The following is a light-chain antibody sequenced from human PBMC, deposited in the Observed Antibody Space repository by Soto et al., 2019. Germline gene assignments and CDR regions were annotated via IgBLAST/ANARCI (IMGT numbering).Light chain of an antibody. CDR1: QGISRW. J-gene: IGKJ5*01. Sequence: EIQMTQSPSFVSASVGDRVTITCRASQGISRWLAWYQQRPGKAPELLIYGASSLQSGVPSRFSGSGSGTDFTLTISRLQPEDFATYYCQQANSFPVTFGQGTRLEIK. V-gene: IGKV1-12*01. CDR2: GAS. CDR3: QQANSFPVT.